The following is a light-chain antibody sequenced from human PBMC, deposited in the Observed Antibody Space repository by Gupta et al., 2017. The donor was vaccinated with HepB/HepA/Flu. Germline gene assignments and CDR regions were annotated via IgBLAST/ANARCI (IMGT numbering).Light chain of an antibody. CDR1: LSVSSSY. Sequence: ELVVTQSPGTLSLSPGDRATLSCRASLSVSSSYSAWYQQKPGQAPRLLIYGASTRASGIPDRFSGSGSGXDFTLTXSRREPEDTAVYYCQQDSSSWTFGXGTKVEIK. CDR3: QQDSSSWT. V-gene: IGKV3-20*01. J-gene: IGKJ1*01. CDR2: GAS.